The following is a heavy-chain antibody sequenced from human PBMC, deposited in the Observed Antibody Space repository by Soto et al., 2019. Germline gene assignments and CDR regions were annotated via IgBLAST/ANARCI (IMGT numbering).Heavy chain of an antibody. Sequence: EVQLVESGGGLVKPGGSLRLSCAASGFTFSSYSMNWVRQAPGKGLEWVSSISSSSSYIYYADSVKGRFIISRDNAKNSLYLQMNSLRAEDTAVYYCARGGQEYSSAEHDAFDIWGQGTMVTVSS. V-gene: IGHV3-21*01. CDR3: ARGGQEYSSAEHDAFDI. D-gene: IGHD6-6*01. CDR2: ISSSSSYI. CDR1: GFTFSSYS. J-gene: IGHJ3*02.